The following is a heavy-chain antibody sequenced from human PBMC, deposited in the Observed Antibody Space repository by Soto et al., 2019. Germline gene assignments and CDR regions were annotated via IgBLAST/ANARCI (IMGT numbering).Heavy chain of an antibody. J-gene: IGHJ4*02. D-gene: IGHD3-9*01. CDR2: IYYSGST. CDR3: ARGRKDYDILTGQKNYYFDY. V-gene: IGHV4-59*01. CDR1: GGSISSYY. Sequence: SETLSLTCTVSGGSISSYYWSWIRQPPGKGLEWIGYIYYSGSTNYNPSLKSRVTKSVDTSKNQFSLKLSSVTAADTAVYYCARGRKDYDILTGQKNYYFDYWGQGTLVTVSS.